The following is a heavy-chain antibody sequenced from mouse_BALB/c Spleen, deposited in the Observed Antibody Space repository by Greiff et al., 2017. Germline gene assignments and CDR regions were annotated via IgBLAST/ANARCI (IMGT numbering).Heavy chain of an antibody. D-gene: IGHD3-3*01. Sequence: ESGPELVKPGASVKVSCKASGYSFTDYNLYWVKQGHGKSLEWIGSIDPYNGGNSSNQKFKGKTTLTVDRSSSPAFMHSNSRSSEDAAVYYCASGLTGMDYWGQGTSVTVSS. V-gene: IGHV1S135*01. CDR2: IDPYNGGN. J-gene: IGHJ4*01. CDR1: GYSFTDYN. CDR3: ASGLTGMDY.